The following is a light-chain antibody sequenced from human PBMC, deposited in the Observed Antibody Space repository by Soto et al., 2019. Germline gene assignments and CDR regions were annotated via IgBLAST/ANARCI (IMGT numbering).Light chain of an antibody. CDR2: DVS. J-gene: IGKJ1*01. CDR1: QSVSSSY. V-gene: IGKV3-20*01. Sequence: EIVLTQSPGTLSLSPGERATLSCRSSQSVSSSYLAWYQQKPGQAPRLLIYDVSSRATGIPDRFSGSGSGTAFTITISSLEPEDFAVYYCQQYGSSPTFGHGTKVEIK. CDR3: QQYGSSPT.